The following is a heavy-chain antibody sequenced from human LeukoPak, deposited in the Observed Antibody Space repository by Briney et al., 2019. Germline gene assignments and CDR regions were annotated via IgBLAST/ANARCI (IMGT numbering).Heavy chain of an antibody. Sequence: SETLSLTCTVSGGSISSSSYYWGWIRQPPGKGLEWIGSIYYSGSTYYNPSLKSRVTISVDTSKNQFSLKLSSVTAADTAVYYCARLRGNYFPDYWGQGTLVTVSS. V-gene: IGHV4-39*07. CDR3: ARLRGNYFPDY. J-gene: IGHJ4*02. CDR1: GGSISSSSYY. D-gene: IGHD2/OR15-2a*01. CDR2: IYYSGST.